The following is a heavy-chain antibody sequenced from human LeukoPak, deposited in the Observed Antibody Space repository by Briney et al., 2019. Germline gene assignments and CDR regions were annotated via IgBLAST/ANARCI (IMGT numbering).Heavy chain of an antibody. CDR1: GFNLRSFA. Sequence: GGSLILSCAASGFNLRSFAIHWVRQAPGKGLEYVSATSGDGGTTFCASSLQGRCTISRDNSNQMVYLQLGGLKIEDMGLYYCARGDTRLGGAFDVWGQGTMVTVSP. CDR3: ARGDTRLGGAFDV. D-gene: IGHD3-16*01. CDR2: TSGDGGTT. V-gene: IGHV3-64*01. J-gene: IGHJ3*01.